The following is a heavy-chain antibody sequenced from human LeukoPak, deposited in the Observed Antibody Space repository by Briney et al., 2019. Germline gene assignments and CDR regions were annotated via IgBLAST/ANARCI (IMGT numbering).Heavy chain of an antibody. V-gene: IGHV4-59*01. CDR3: ARMTSMTTSRGFFFDF. J-gene: IGHJ4*02. CDR1: GGAISNYY. CDR2: IYYRGST. Sequence: PSEAPSLICTISGGAISNYYWNWIRRPPGKGLEWIGYIYYRGSTNHNRSLKSRVTISVDTSKYQFSLRLSSVPAADTAVYYCARMTSMTTSRGFFFDFWGQGTLVTVSS. D-gene: IGHD4-17*01.